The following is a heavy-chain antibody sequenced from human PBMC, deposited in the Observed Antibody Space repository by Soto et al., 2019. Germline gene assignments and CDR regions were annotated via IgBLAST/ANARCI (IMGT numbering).Heavy chain of an antibody. J-gene: IGHJ6*03. Sequence: QVQLVQSGAEVKKPGASVKVSCKASGYTFTSYGISWVRQAPGQGLEWMGWISAYNGNTNYAQKLQDRVTMTTDTSTSTAYMELRSLRSDDTAVYYCARVVVTTIIYYYYYYMDVWGKGTTVTVSS. V-gene: IGHV1-18*01. CDR1: GYTFTSYG. D-gene: IGHD4-4*01. CDR3: ARVVVTTIIYYYYYYMDV. CDR2: ISAYNGNT.